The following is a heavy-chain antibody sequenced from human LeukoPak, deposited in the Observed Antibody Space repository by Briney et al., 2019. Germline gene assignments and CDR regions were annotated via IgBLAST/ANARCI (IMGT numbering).Heavy chain of an antibody. CDR2: ISGRGGST. Sequence: PGGSLRLSCAASGFTFSSYAMSWVRQAPGKGLEWVSAISGRGGSTYYADSVKGRFTISRDNSKNTLYLQMNSLRAEYTAVYYCAKDDFRGDYASYYFDYWGQGTLVTVSS. D-gene: IGHD2-21*02. V-gene: IGHV3-23*01. CDR3: AKDDFRGDYASYYFDY. CDR1: GFTFSSYA. J-gene: IGHJ4*02.